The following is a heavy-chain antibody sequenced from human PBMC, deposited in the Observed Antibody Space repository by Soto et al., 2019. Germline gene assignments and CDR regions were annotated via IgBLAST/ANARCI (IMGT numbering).Heavy chain of an antibody. CDR2: ISVSGTMR. V-gene: IGHV3-48*03. D-gene: IGHD3-9*01. CDR3: ATAGLTGTV. J-gene: IGHJ6*02. Sequence: HGGSLRLSCAPSGFTFSSYEMNWVRQAPGKGLEWVSYISVSGTMRFYADAVKGRFTISRDNTKKILYLQMNSLRAEDTALYYCATAGLTGTVWGQGTTVTVSS. CDR1: GFTFSSYE.